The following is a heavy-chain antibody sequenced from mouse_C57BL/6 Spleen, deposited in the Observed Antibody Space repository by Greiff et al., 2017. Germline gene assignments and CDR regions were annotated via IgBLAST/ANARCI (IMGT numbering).Heavy chain of an antibody. J-gene: IGHJ4*01. D-gene: IGHD2-1*01. CDR2: IRLKSDNYAT. V-gene: IGHV6-3*01. CDR3: TGGYGNYLYYAMDY. CDR1: GFTFSNYW. Sequence: EVMLVESGGGLVQPGGTLKLSCVASGFTFSNYWMNWVRQSPEKGLEWVAQIRLKSDNYATQYAESVKVGFTISRGDSKSSVYLQLNHLRAEDTGIYYCTGGYGNYLYYAMDYWGQGTSVTVSS.